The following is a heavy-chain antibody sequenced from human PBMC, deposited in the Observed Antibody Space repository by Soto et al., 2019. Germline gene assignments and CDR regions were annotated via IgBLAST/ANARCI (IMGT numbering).Heavy chain of an antibody. CDR1: GGTFVRHV. CDR2: INPLSGIP. Sequence: QVQLVQSGAEVKKPESSVKVSCQTSGGTFVRHVISWVRQAPGQGPEWMGKINPLSGIPNYAQKFQDRVTFTADKDSSTAYMELSSLRSDDTAVYYCAAPACAATWCSPSHNLDHWGQGTLVTVSS. V-gene: IGHV1-69*09. J-gene: IGHJ4*02. D-gene: IGHD2-2*01. CDR3: AAPACAATWCSPSHNLDH.